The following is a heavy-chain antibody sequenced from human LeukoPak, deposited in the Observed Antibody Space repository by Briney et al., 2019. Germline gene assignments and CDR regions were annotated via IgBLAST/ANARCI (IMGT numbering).Heavy chain of an antibody. D-gene: IGHD2-15*01. V-gene: IGHV1-69*01. Sequence: GASVKVSCKASGGTFSSYAISWVRQAPGQGLEWMGGIIPIFGTANYAQKFQGRVTITADESTSTAYMELSSLRSEDTAVYYCARGGTSNTDAFDIWGQGTMVTVSS. CDR3: ARGGTSNTDAFDI. CDR2: IIPIFGTA. J-gene: IGHJ3*02. CDR1: GGTFSSYA.